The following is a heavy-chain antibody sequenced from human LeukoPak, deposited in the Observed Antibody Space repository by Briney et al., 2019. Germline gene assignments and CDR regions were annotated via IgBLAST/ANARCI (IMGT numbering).Heavy chain of an antibody. CDR2: ISSSGSTI. J-gene: IGHJ6*04. Sequence: GGSLRLSCAASGFTFSSYEMNWVRQAPGKGLEWVSYISSSGSTIYYADSVKRRFTISRDNAKNSLYLQMNSLRAEDTAVYYCARVANYDILTGYFGPRYYYGMDLWGKGTTVTVSS. D-gene: IGHD3-9*01. CDR1: GFTFSSYE. V-gene: IGHV3-48*03. CDR3: ARVANYDILTGYFGPRYYYGMDL.